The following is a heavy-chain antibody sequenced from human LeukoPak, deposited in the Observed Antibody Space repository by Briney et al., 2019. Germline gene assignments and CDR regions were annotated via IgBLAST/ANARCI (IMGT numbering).Heavy chain of an antibody. CDR3: ARGGFVVVPAADDAFDI. CDR2: IKQDGSEK. J-gene: IGHJ3*02. Sequence: GGSLRLSCAASGFTFSSYWMSWVRQAPGKGLEWVANIKQDGSEKYYVDSVKGRFTISRDNAKNSPCLQMNSLRAEDTAVYYCARGGFVVVPAADDAFDIWGQGTMVTVSS. D-gene: IGHD2-2*01. V-gene: IGHV3-7*01. CDR1: GFTFSSYW.